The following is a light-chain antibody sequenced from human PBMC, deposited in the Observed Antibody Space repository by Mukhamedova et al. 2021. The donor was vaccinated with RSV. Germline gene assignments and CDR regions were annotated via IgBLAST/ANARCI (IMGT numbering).Light chain of an antibody. V-gene: IGLV3-1*01. Sequence: ASITCSGDRLGDKYVCWYQQKAGQSPVLVIYQDDKRPSEIPERFSGSNSGNTATLTISGTQAVDEADYFCQVWHSSSALVFGGGT. J-gene: IGLJ2*01. CDR2: QDD. CDR1: RLGDKY. CDR3: QVWHSSSALV.